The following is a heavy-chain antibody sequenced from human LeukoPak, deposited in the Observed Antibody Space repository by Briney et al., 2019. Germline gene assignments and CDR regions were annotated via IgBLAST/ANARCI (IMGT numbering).Heavy chain of an antibody. Sequence: SETLSLACTVSGGSINSGTFYWGWIRQPPGKGLEWIGSMYYDGSSYYNPSLKSRVATSVDTSKNQFSLKLTSVTAADTAVYFCARRSDSGSDDGEDYFDYWGQGTLVTVSS. D-gene: IGHD1-26*01. V-gene: IGHV4-39*01. CDR2: MYYDGSS. J-gene: IGHJ4*02. CDR3: ARRSDSGSDDGEDYFDY. CDR1: GGSINSGTFY.